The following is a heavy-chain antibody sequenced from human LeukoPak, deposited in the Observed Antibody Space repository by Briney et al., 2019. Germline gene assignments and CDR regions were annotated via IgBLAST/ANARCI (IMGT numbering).Heavy chain of an antibody. J-gene: IGHJ5*02. V-gene: IGHV5-51*01. CDR3: ARRPAVMVRGVITGWFDP. CDR1: GYSFTRYW. D-gene: IGHD3-10*01. CDR2: IYPGDSDT. Sequence: GESQKISFKGSGYSFTRYWIGWVSQMPGKDLEWMGIIYPGDSDTRYSPSFQGQVTISADKSNSTAYLQWSSLKASDTAMYYCARRPAVMVRGVITGWFDPWGQGTLVTVSS.